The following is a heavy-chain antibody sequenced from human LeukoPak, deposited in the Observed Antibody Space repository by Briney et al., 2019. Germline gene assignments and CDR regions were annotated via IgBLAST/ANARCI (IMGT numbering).Heavy chain of an antibody. J-gene: IGHJ4*02. CDR3: GNVGISTVAFDH. CDR1: GFXFSSYA. D-gene: IGHD4-17*01. CDR2: IGSSGDST. V-gene: IGHV3-23*01. Sequence: GGSLRLSCAASGFXFSSYAMSWVRQAPGKGLEWVSTIGSSGDSTYYADSVKGRFTISRDSSKNTLYLQMNSLRAEDTPVYFCGNVGISTVAFDHWGQGTLVTVSS.